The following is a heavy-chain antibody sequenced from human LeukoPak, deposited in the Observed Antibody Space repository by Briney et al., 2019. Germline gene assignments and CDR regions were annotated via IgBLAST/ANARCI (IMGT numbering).Heavy chain of an antibody. Sequence: SGPTLVKPTQTLTLTCTFSGFSLSTSGMGVGWIRQPPGKALEWLALIYWDDDKRYSPSLKNRLTITKDTSKNQVVLTMTNMDPVDTATYYCAHKVEVGVNTRYFQHWGQGTLVTVSS. CDR3: AHKVEVGVNTRYFQH. V-gene: IGHV2-5*02. CDR1: GFSLSTSGMG. J-gene: IGHJ1*01. D-gene: IGHD1-26*01. CDR2: IYWDDDK.